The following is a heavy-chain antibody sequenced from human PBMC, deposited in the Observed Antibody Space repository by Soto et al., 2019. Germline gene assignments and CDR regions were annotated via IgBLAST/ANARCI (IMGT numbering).Heavy chain of an antibody. D-gene: IGHD6-6*01. V-gene: IGHV3-30*18. J-gene: IGHJ4*02. CDR3: AKVVHAPPTLAAPFDY. Sequence: QVQLGESGGGVVQPGRSLRLSCAASGFTFSSYGMHWVRQAPGKGLEWVAVISYDGSNKYYADSVKGRFTISRDNSKNTLYLQMNSLRAEDTAVYYCAKVVHAPPTLAAPFDYWGQGTLVTVSS. CDR2: ISYDGSNK. CDR1: GFTFSSYG.